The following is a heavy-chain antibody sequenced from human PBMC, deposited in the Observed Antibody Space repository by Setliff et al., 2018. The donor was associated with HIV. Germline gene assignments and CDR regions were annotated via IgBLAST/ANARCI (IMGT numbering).Heavy chain of an antibody. CDR1: GFTFSDYY. D-gene: IGHD3-22*01. CDR3: ATRAYDSSGYLRSRVSGAAFDI. J-gene: IGHJ3*02. Sequence: ASVKVSCKASGFTFSDYYMHWVRQAPGQGLEWMGWVRPYNADKNYAQKLQGRVTMSEDTSTDTAYMELTSLRSEDTAVYYGATRAYDSSGYLRSRVSGAAFDIWGQGTMVTVSS. V-gene: IGHV1-2*02. CDR2: VRPYNADK.